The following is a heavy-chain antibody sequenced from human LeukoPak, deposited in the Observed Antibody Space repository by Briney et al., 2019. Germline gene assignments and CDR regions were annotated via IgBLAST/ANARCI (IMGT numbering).Heavy chain of an antibody. V-gene: IGHV4-39*02. Sequence: PSETLSLTCIVSGESITSYYWSWIRQPPGKGLEWIGSMYYSGSTYYNPSLNSRVTISVDTSKNHFSLKLSSVTAADTAVYYCARLSGWYDGFDPWGQGTLVSVSS. CDR2: MYYSGST. CDR3: ARLSGWYDGFDP. J-gene: IGHJ5*02. CDR1: GESITSYY. D-gene: IGHD6-13*01.